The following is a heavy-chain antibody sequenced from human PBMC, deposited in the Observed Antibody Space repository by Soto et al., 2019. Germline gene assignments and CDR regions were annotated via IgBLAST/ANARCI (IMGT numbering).Heavy chain of an antibody. J-gene: IGHJ4*02. CDR1: GYTFTGYC. CDR3: ARGGELLPLYYFDY. CDR2: INPNSGGT. V-gene: IGHV1-2*02. D-gene: IGHD1-26*01. Sequence: ASVKVSCKASGYTFTGYCMHWVRQAPGQGLEWMGWINPNSGGTNYAQKFQGRVTMTRDTSISTAYMELSRLRSDDTAVYYCARGGELLPLYYFDYWGQGTLVTVSS.